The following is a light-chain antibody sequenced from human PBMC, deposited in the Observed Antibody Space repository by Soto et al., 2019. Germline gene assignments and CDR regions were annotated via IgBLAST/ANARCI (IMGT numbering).Light chain of an antibody. CDR2: DVS. Sequence: QSALTQPASVSGSPGQSITISCTGTSSDVGSYDLVSWYQQHPGKAPKLMIYDVSNRPSGVSNRFSGSKSGNTASLTISGLQADDGADYYCSSFTNTNTLIFGGGTQLTVL. CDR3: SSFTNTNTLI. CDR1: SSDVGSYDL. J-gene: IGLJ2*01. V-gene: IGLV2-14*02.